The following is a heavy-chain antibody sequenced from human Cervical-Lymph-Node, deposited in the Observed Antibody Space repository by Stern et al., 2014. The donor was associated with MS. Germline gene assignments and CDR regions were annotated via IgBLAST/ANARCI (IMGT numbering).Heavy chain of an antibody. Sequence: EVQLVESGGGLVQPGGSLKLSCAASGFTFSGSATHWVRQASGKGLEWVGRIRSKANGDATAYAASVNGRFTISRDDSKNTAYLQMNSLKTEDTAIYFCARLYGEKANDFWGQGTLVTVSS. J-gene: IGHJ4*02. V-gene: IGHV3-73*01. D-gene: IGHD3-10*01. CDR3: ARLYGEKANDF. CDR2: IRSKANGDAT. CDR1: GFTFSGSA.